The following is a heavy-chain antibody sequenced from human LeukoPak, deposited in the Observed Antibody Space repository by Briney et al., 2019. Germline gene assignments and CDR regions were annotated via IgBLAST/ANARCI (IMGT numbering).Heavy chain of an antibody. J-gene: IGHJ3*02. CDR1: GGTFSSYA. D-gene: IGHD5-24*01. V-gene: IGHV1-69*06. CDR2: IIPIFGTA. CDR3: ARVSFVEMATISAAFDI. Sequence: ASVKVSCKASGGTFSSYAISWVRQAPGQGLEWMGGIIPIFGTANYAQKFQGRVTITADKSTSTAYMELSSLRSEDTAVYYCARVSFVEMATISAAFDIWGQGTMVTVSS.